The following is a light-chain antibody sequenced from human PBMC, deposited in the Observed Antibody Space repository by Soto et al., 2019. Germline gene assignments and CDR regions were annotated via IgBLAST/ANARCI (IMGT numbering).Light chain of an antibody. Sequence: DIQMTQSPSSLSASVGDRVTITCRASQSISSYLNWYQQKPGKAPKLLIYAASSLQSGVPSRFSGSGSGTDFTLTISSLQPEEFATHYCQQSYSTPWTFGQGTKVEIK. CDR1: QSISSY. CDR3: QQSYSTPWT. CDR2: AAS. J-gene: IGKJ1*01. V-gene: IGKV1-39*01.